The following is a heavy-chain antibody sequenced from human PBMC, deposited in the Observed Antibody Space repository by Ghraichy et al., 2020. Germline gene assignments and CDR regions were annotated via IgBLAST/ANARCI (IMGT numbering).Heavy chain of an antibody. CDR2: IYSGGSA. CDR3: AREIYYNSRGFSTL. Sequence: GGSLRLSCAASGFIVSSNYMSWVRQAPGKGLEWVSVIYSGGSAEYADSVKGRFSISRDNSKNTVYLQMNSLRVEDTAVYYCAREIYYNSRGFSTLWGQGTLVPVSS. V-gene: IGHV3-53*01. J-gene: IGHJ4*02. CDR1: GFIVSSNY. D-gene: IGHD3-22*01.